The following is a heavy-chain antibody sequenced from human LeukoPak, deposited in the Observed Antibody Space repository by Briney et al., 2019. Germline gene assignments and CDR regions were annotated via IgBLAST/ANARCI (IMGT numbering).Heavy chain of an antibody. J-gene: IGHJ3*02. V-gene: IGHV3-30*18. CDR3: AKDFTDDAFDI. CDR2: ISYDGSNK. CDR1: GFTFSSYG. Sequence: GGSLRLSCAASGFTFSSYGMHGVRQAPGKGLEWVAVISYDGSNKYYADSVKGRFTISRDNSENTLYLQMNSLRAEDTAVYYCAKDFTDDAFDIWGQGTMVTVSS.